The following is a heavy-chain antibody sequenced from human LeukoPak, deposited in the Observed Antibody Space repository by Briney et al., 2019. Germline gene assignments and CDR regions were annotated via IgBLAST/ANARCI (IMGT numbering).Heavy chain of an antibody. J-gene: IGHJ6*02. CDR1: GFTFSTYA. CDR3: ARDRSGSYILDV. CDR2: IGTSSGYI. V-gene: IGHV3-21*01. Sequence: GGSLRLSCAASGFTFSTYAMNWVRQAPGKGLEWVSSIGTSSGYIYYAGSVKGRFTISRDNAKNSLYLQMNSLRAEDTAVYYCARDRSGSYILDVWGQGTTVTISS.